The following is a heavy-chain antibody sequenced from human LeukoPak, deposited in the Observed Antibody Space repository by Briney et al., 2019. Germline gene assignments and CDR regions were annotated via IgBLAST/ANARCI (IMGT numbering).Heavy chain of an antibody. D-gene: IGHD2-15*01. CDR3: ARDGGLDY. CDR1: GYTFTGYY. Sequence: ASVKVSCKASGYTFTGYYMHWVRQAPGQGLEWMGWINPNSGDTNLAQKFQGRVTMTRDTSISTAYMEVSMLTSDDTAVYFCARDGGLDYWGQGTPVTVSS. CDR2: INPNSGDT. J-gene: IGHJ4*02. V-gene: IGHV1-2*02.